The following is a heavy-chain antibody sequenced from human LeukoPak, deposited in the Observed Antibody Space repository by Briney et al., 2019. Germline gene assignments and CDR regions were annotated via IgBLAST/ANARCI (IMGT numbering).Heavy chain of an antibody. V-gene: IGHV3-7*01. D-gene: IGHD3-10*01. CDR3: AKEAQMVRGVIGNNWFDP. J-gene: IGHJ5*02. Sequence: SGGSLRLSCAASGFTFSRHWMTWVRQAPGKGLEWVANIKQDGSEKYYVDSVKGRFTISRDNAKNSLYLQMNSLRAEDTAVYYCAKEAQMVRGVIGNNWFDPWGQGTLVTVSS. CDR1: GFTFSRHW. CDR2: IKQDGSEK.